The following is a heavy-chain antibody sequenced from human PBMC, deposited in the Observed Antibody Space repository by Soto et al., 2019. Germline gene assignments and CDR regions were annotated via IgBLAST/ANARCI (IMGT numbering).Heavy chain of an antibody. CDR2: IVVGSGNT. D-gene: IGHD3-10*01. J-gene: IGHJ6*02. CDR1: GFTFISSA. Sequence: QKQLVQSGPEVKKPGTSVKVSCKASGFTFISSAVQWVRQARGQRLEWIGWIVVGSGNTNYAQKFQERVTITRDMSTSTAYMELRSLSSEDTAMYYCAAGDFVRDGKYYYGMDVWGQGTTVTVSS. V-gene: IGHV1-58*01. CDR3: AAGDFVRDGKYYYGMDV.